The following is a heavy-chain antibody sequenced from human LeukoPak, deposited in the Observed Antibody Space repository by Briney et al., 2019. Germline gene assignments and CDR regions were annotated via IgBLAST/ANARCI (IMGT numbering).Heavy chain of an antibody. CDR3: ARIPYYYDSSLSILGPPDY. CDR2: ISFDGDTI. CDR1: GFSFRNYA. J-gene: IGHJ4*02. Sequence: GGSLRLSCVASGFSFRNYAMHWVRQAPGKGLEWVAVISFDGDTIYNRDSVKGRFTISRDNSKNTLYLQMNSLRAEDTSVYYCARIPYYYDSSLSILGPPDYWGQGTLVTVSS. D-gene: IGHD3-22*01. V-gene: IGHV3-30*03.